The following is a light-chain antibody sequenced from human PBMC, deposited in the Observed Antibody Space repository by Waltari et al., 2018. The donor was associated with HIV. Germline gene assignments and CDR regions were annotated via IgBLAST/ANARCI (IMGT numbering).Light chain of an antibody. Sequence: EIVLTQSPPTLSLSQGDTANLSCRASQSVGTHLAWYQQKPGQAPRHLIFASLNRAPGIPARFSGSGSGTDFTLTISSLESEDSAIYYCQQRSNWPPITFGQGTRLEI. CDR2: ASL. CDR3: QQRSNWPPIT. V-gene: IGKV3-11*01. CDR1: QSVGTH. J-gene: IGKJ5*01.